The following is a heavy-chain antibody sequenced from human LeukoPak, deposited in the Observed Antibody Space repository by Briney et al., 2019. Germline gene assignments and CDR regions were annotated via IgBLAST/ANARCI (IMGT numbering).Heavy chain of an antibody. CDR3: ARTTGDEIGGGHYFDY. V-gene: IGHV2-5*02. Sequence: SGPTLVNPTQTLTLTCTFXGXSLSTSGVGXXXXXXXXXXXXXXXXXXXWDDDKRYSPSLKSRLTITKDTSKNQVVLTMTNMDXXDTAXYYCARTTGDEIGGGHYFDYWGQGTLVTVSS. CDR2: XXWDDDK. CDR1: GXSLSTSGVG. D-gene: IGHD3-16*01. J-gene: IGHJ4*02.